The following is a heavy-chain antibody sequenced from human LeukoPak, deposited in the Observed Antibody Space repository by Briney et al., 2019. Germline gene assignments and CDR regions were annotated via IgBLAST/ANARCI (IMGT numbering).Heavy chain of an antibody. D-gene: IGHD3-22*01. J-gene: IGHJ4*02. CDR2: INPKSGGT. CDR3: ATLGISGYFRHY. Sequence: ASVKVSCTGSGYTFTDYYIHWVRQAPGQGLEWMGWINPKSGGTNYAQKFQSRVTITRDTTISTAYMELRSDDTAVYDCATLGISGYFRHYWGQGTLVTVSS. CDR1: GYTFTDYY. V-gene: IGHV1-2*02.